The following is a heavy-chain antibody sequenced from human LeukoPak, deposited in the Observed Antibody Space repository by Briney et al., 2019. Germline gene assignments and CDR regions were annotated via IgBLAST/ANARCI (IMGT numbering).Heavy chain of an antibody. CDR1: GGSISSYY. CDR3: ARAVGAYFDY. J-gene: IGHJ4*02. CDR2: IYTSGST. Sequence: SETLSLTCTVSGGSISSYYWSWVPQPAGKGLECIVGIYTSGSTNYNPSLKSRVTISVDKPTSQCSLKLSSVPAANTAVYYSARAVGAYFDYWGQGTLVTVSS. V-gene: IGHV4-4*07.